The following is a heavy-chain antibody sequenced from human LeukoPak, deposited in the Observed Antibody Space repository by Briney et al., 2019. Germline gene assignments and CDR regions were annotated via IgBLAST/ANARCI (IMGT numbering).Heavy chain of an antibody. CDR2: IYYSGST. J-gene: IGHJ4*02. D-gene: IGHD6-25*01. CDR3: ALGYYFDY. CDR1: GFTVSSNF. Sequence: GSLRLSCAASGFTVSSNFMSWVRQPPGKGLEWIGSIYYSGSTYYNPSLKSRVTITVDTSKNQFSLKLSSVTAADTAVYYCALGYYFDYWGQGTLVTVSS. V-gene: IGHV4-59*05.